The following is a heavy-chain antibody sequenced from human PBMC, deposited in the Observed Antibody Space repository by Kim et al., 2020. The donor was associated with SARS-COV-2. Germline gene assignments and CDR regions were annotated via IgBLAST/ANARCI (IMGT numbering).Heavy chain of an antibody. V-gene: IGHV3-9*02. D-gene: IGHD3-10*01. CDR2: INWKSGSI. CDR3: ARVRSAWAGVVYGMDV. CDR1: GFISDDSA. J-gene: IGHJ6*01. Sequence: GGSLRLSCEVSGFISDDSALHWVRQTPGKGLEWLSGINWKSGSIGYAPSVKGRFTISRDRARNSLYLQMNTVTTDDSAFYYCARVRSAWAGVVYGMDVWG.